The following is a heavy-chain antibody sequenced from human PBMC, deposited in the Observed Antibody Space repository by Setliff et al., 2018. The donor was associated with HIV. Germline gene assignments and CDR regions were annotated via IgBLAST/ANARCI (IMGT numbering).Heavy chain of an antibody. D-gene: IGHD5-18*01. CDR2: INHSGST. CDR1: GGSFSGYY. J-gene: IGHJ4*02. CDR3: AKVDTAIDY. V-gene: IGHV4-34*01. Sequence: SETLSLTCAVYGGSFSGYYWSWIRQSPGKGLEWIGEINHSGSTNYNPSLKSRVTISVDTSKNQFSLKLSSVTAADTAVYYCAKVDTAIDYWGQGTLVTVSS.